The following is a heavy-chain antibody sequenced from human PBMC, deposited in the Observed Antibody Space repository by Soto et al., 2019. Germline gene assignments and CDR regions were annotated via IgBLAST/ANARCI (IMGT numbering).Heavy chain of an antibody. D-gene: IGHD2-15*01. CDR2: IYYNGNT. CDR1: GGSISSSGYY. V-gene: IGHV4-31*03. Sequence: SETLSLTCTVSGGSISSSGYYWSWIRQHPGRGLEWIGYIYYNGNTYYNPSLKSRVTVSVDTSKNQFSLNVRSVTAADTAVYYCARCSLVVIPVPGFDPWGQGTLVTVSS. J-gene: IGHJ5*02. CDR3: ARCSLVVIPVPGFDP.